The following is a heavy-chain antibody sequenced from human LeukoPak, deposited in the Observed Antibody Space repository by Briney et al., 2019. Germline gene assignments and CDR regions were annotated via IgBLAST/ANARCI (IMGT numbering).Heavy chain of an antibody. D-gene: IGHD4-17*01. V-gene: IGHV1-24*01. J-gene: IGHJ3*02. CDR3: ATLGPIRSTLDAFDI. CDR1: GYTFTNYP. Sequence: ASVKVSCKASGYTFTNYPKHWVRQAPGQGLEWMGGFDPEDGETIYAQKFQGRVTMTEDTSTDTAYMELSSLRSEDAAVYYCATLGPIRSTLDAFDIWGQGTMVTVSS. CDR2: FDPEDGET.